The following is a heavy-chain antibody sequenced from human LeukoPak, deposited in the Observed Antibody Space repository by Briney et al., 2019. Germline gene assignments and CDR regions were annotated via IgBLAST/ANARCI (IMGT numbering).Heavy chain of an antibody. J-gene: IGHJ4*02. CDR1: GGSFSGYY. V-gene: IGHV4-34*01. Sequence: PSETLSLTCAVYGGSFSGYYWSWIRQPPGKGLEWIGEINHSGSTNYNPSLKSRVTMPVDTSKNQFSLKLSSVTAADTAVYYCARHAGGISATGTRPFDYWGQGTLVTVSS. D-gene: IGHD6-13*01. CDR3: ARHAGGISATGTRPFDY. CDR2: INHSGST.